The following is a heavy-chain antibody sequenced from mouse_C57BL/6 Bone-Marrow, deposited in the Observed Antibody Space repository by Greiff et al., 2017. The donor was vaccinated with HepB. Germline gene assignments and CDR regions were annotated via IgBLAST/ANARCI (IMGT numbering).Heavy chain of an antibody. Sequence: VHVKQSGPELVKPGASVKISCKASGYSFTGYYMHWVKQSSEKSLEWIGEINPSTGGTSYNQKFKGKATLTVDKSSSTAYMQLKSLTSEDSAVYYCARSLGYYYFDYWGQGTTLTVSS. D-gene: IGHD2-14*01. CDR3: ARSLGYYYFDY. V-gene: IGHV1-43*01. CDR1: GYSFTGYY. CDR2: INPSTGGT. J-gene: IGHJ2*01.